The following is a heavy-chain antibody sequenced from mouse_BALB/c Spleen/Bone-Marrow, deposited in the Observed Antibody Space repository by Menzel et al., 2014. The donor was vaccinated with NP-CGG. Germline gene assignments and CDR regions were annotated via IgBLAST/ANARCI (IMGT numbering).Heavy chain of an antibody. V-gene: IGHV2-5*01. CDR3: AKNGDGYYAWFAY. Sequence: VNVVESGPGLVQPSQSLSITCTVSGFSLTSYGVHWVRQSPGKGLEWLGVIWRGGSTDYNAAFMSRLSSTKDNSKSQVFFKMNSLQADDTAIYYCAKNGDGYYAWFAYWGQGTLVTVSA. J-gene: IGHJ3*01. CDR1: GFSLTSYG. D-gene: IGHD2-3*01. CDR2: IWRGGST.